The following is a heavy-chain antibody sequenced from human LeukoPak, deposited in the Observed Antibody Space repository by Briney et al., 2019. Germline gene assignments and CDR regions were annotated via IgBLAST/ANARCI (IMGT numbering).Heavy chain of an antibody. CDR3: ARGEMLRFLEWLRGYYYYGMDV. J-gene: IGHJ6*02. CDR1: GFTFSSYG. V-gene: IGHV3-30*03. Sequence: GGSLRLSCAASGFTFSSYGMHWVRQAPGKGLEWVAVISYDEDNKYYADSVKGRFTISRDNSKNTLYLQMNSLRTEDTAMYYCARGEMLRFLEWLRGYYYYGMDVWGQGTTVTVSS. D-gene: IGHD3-3*01. CDR2: ISYDEDNK.